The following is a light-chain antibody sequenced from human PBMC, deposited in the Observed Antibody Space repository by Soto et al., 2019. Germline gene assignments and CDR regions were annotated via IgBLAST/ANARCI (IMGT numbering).Light chain of an antibody. CDR2: EVS. CDR1: SSDVGGYNY. Sequence: QSALTQPPTASGSPGQSVTISCTGTSSDVGGYNYVSWYQQHPGKAPKLMIYEVSKRPSGVPDRFSGSKSGNTASLTVSGPQAEDEADYYCSSYAGSNNSEVFGGGTKLTVL. CDR3: SSYAGSNNSEV. J-gene: IGLJ3*02. V-gene: IGLV2-8*01.